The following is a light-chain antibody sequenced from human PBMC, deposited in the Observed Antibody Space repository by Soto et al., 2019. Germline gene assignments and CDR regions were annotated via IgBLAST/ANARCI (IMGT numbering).Light chain of an antibody. CDR2: GAS. V-gene: IGKV1-39*01. CDR3: QQSYNSPPA. CDR1: QSITTY. Sequence: IQMTQSPSSLSVSVGDSVTITCRSSQSITTYLNWYQQKPGKGPRLLIYGASSLPSGVPARFAGSGSGTNFTLTISSLQPEDFAVYYWQQSYNSPPAFGSGTKVEIK. J-gene: IGKJ3*01.